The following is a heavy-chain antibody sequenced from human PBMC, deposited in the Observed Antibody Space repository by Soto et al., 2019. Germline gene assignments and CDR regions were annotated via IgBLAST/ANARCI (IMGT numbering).Heavy chain of an antibody. D-gene: IGHD3-3*01. V-gene: IGHV3-23*01. Sequence: GGSLRLSCAASGFTFSSYAMSWVRQAPGKGLEWVSAISGSGGSTYCADSVKGRFTISRDNSKNTLYLQMNSLRAEDTAVYYCAKDDYDFWSGYFTQGFDYWGQGTLVTVSS. CDR2: ISGSGGST. CDR3: AKDDYDFWSGYFTQGFDY. CDR1: GFTFSSYA. J-gene: IGHJ4*02.